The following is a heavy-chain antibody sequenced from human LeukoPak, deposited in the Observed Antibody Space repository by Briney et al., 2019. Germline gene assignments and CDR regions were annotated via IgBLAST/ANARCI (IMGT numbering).Heavy chain of an antibody. CDR3: AKEGTIAARGFYSDY. Sequence: GGSLRLSCAASGFTFSNYGMHWVRQAPGKGLEWVAFIRYDGSNKYYADSVKGRFTISRDNSKNTLYLQMNSLRAEDTAVYYCAKEGTIAARGFYSDYWGQGTLVTVSS. V-gene: IGHV3-30*02. D-gene: IGHD6-6*01. CDR1: GFTFSNYG. CDR2: IRYDGSNK. J-gene: IGHJ4*02.